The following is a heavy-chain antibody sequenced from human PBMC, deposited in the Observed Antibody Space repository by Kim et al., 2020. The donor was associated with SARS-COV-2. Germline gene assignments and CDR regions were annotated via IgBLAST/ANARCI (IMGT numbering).Heavy chain of an antibody. Sequence: SETLSLTCTVSGGSVSGGNYYWSWLRQPPGKGLEWIGLPYYRGYTKYKSSLRARVNISLARSKTQFSLRLHSLTASDTAVYYCAGRSVHIDSWGQGTLVSVSS. CDR3: AGRSVHIDS. CDR2: PYYRGYT. CDR1: GGSVSGGNYY. J-gene: IGHJ4*02. V-gene: IGHV4-61*01.